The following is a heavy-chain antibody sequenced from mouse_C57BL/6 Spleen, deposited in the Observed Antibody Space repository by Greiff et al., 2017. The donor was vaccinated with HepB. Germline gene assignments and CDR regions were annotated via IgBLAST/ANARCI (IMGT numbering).Heavy chain of an antibody. J-gene: IGHJ2*01. Sequence: EVKLVESGGGLVKPGGSLKLSCAASGLTFSDYGMHWVRQAPEKGLEWVAYISSGSSTIYYADTVKGRFTISRDNAKNTLFLQMTSLRSEDTAMYYCAVMVTYFDYWGQGTTLTVSS. D-gene: IGHD2-2*01. CDR1: GLTFSDYG. V-gene: IGHV5-17*01. CDR3: AVMVTYFDY. CDR2: ISSGSSTI.